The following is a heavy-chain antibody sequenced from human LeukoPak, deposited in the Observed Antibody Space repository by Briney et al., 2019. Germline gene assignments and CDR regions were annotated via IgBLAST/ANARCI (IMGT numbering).Heavy chain of an antibody. V-gene: IGHV3-30*18. CDR1: GFTFSSFV. J-gene: IGHJ4*02. D-gene: IGHD4-17*01. Sequence: PGGSLRPSCAASGFTFSSFVMHWVRQAPGKGLEWVAVLSYDGSNRYYADSVKGRFTISRDNSKNTLYLQMNSLRAEDTAVYYCAKDASTVTLHADYWGQGILVTVSS. CDR3: AKDASTVTLHADY. CDR2: LSYDGSNR.